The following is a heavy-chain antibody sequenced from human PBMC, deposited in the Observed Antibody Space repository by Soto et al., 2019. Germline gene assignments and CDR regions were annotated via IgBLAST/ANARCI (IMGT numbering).Heavy chain of an antibody. V-gene: IGHV1-18*01. Sequence: QVQLVQSGAEVKKPGASVKVSCKASGYTFTRSGISWVRQAPGQGLEWMGWISTYNGDTNYAQTFQGRVTMTTDTSTSTVHMEVRSLRSDDTAVYYCAREGVAPYYYYGMDVWGQATPATVSS. CDR2: ISTYNGDT. J-gene: IGHJ6*02. CDR1: GYTFTRSG. D-gene: IGHD5-12*01. CDR3: AREGVAPYYYYGMDV.